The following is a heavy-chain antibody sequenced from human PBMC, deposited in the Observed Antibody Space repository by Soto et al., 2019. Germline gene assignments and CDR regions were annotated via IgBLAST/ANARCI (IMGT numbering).Heavy chain of an antibody. J-gene: IGHJ4*02. V-gene: IGHV4-39*01. CDR1: GNTMSQPVYL. D-gene: IGHD3-10*02. CDR3: SRTLGPQVTGYVDRDYRWTIPQ. Sequence: QALSLSTSVLGNTMSQPVYLMGRLRLTPRRDMKWIGSLFYTGHTYYNPALLSRVTISADTSKNQFFLRLTSVTAADTGVYFCSRTLGPQVTGYVDRDYRWTIPQWGQVTLVTVS. CDR2: LFYTGHT.